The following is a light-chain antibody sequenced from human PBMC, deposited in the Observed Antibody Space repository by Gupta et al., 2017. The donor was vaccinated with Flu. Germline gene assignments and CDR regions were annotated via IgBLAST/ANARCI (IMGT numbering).Light chain of an antibody. CDR1: QSVSTY. CDR2: DAS. V-gene: IGKV3-11*01. Sequence: EIVLTQSPAPLSLSPGERATLSCRASQSVSTYLAWYQQKPGQAPRLLIYDASNRATGIPARFSGSGSGTDFTLTISSLEPEDFALYYCQQRSNWPPGLTFGGGTKVEIK. J-gene: IGKJ4*01. CDR3: QQRSNWPPGLT.